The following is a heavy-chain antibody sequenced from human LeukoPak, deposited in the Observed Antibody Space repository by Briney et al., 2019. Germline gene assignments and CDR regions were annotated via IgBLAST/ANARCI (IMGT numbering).Heavy chain of an antibody. J-gene: IGHJ5*02. V-gene: IGHV4-61*09. CDR2: IYSSAST. Sequence: SQTLSLTCTVSGGSISSGSYYWSWLRQPAGKGLEWIGHIYSSASTNYNPSLKSRVTISVDTSKNRFSLKLSSVTAADTAVYYCARDLMVVEPAAILYWFDPWGQGTLVTASS. D-gene: IGHD2-2*01. CDR1: GGSISSGSYY. CDR3: ARDLMVVEPAAILYWFDP.